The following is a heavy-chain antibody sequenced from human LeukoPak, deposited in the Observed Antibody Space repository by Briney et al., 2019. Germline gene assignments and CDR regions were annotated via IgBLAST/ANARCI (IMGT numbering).Heavy chain of an antibody. CDR1: GFTFSSYA. CDR2: ISYDGSNK. V-gene: IGHV3-30-3*01. CDR3: ARFGHCSSTSCYYYYYCGMDV. D-gene: IGHD2-2*01. Sequence: GGSLRLSCAASGFTFSSYAMHWVRQAPGKGLEWVAVISYDGSNKYYADSVKGRFTISRDNSKNTLYLQMNSLRAEDTAVYYCARFGHCSSTSCYYYYYCGMDVWGQGTTVTVSS. J-gene: IGHJ6*02.